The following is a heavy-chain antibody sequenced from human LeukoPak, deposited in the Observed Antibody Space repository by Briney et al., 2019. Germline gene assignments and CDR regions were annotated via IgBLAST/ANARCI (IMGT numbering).Heavy chain of an antibody. V-gene: IGHV1-18*01. CDR3: ARETYSNILTGTDY. CDR1: GYTFTTYG. D-gene: IGHD3-9*01. Sequence: VASVKVSCKASGYTFTTYGLSWVRQAPGQGLEWLGWISTCDDNIKYAQSLQGRLTLTIDTSTSTAYMELRSLTSDDTAVYYCARETYSNILTGTDYWGPGTLVTVSS. CDR2: ISTCDDNI. J-gene: IGHJ4*02.